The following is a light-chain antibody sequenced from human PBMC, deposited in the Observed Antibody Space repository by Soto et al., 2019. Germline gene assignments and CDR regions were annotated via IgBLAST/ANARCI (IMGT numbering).Light chain of an antibody. V-gene: IGLV2-8*01. J-gene: IGLJ3*02. Sequence: QSALTQPPSASGSPGQSVTISCTGTSSDVGVYNYVSWYQQHPGKAPKLMIYDVNKRPSGVPDRFSGSKSGNTASLTVSGLQAEDEADYYCSSYAGSSIWGFGGGTRLTVL. CDR2: DVN. CDR1: SSDVGVYNY. CDR3: SSYAGSSIWG.